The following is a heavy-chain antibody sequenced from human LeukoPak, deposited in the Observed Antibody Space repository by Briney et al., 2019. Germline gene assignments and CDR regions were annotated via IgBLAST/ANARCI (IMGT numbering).Heavy chain of an antibody. D-gene: IGHD1-1*01. J-gene: IGHJ4*02. Sequence: PGGSLRLSCAASGFTFSDYDMHWVRQATGKGLEWVSAIGTAGDTYYTGSVKGRFTISRENAKNSLYLQMNSLRAGDTAVYYCARVAKERVGGVYYFDYSGQGTLVPVSS. CDR1: GFTFSDYD. CDR2: IGTAGDT. V-gene: IGHV3-13*01. CDR3: ARVAKERVGGVYYFDY.